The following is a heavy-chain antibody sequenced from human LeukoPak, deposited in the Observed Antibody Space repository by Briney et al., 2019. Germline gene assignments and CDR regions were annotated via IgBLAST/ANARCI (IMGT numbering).Heavy chain of an antibody. J-gene: IGHJ6*02. V-gene: IGHV5-10-1*01. CDR1: GYSFTSYW. CDR2: IDPSDSYT. D-gene: IGHD3-10*01. CDR3: ARHQRYGSGRKYGMDV. Sequence: PGESLKISCKGSGYSFTSYWISWVRQMPGKGLGWMGRIDPSDSYTNYSPSFQGHVTISAGKSISTAYLQWSSLKASDTAMYYCARHQRYGSGRKYGMDVWGQGTTVTVSS.